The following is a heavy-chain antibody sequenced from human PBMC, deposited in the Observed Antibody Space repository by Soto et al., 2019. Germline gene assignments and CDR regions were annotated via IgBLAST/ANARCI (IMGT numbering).Heavy chain of an antibody. J-gene: IGHJ3*02. D-gene: IGHD3-22*01. CDR1: GDSINSDNYY. CDR2: IYYRGNT. V-gene: IGHV4-39*07. Sequence: SETLYLTCSVSGDSINSDNYYWVLIRQPPGKGLEWIGSIYYRGNTYYNPSLKTRVTISLDTSKNQFSLKLSSVTAADTAVYYCASDSRGARGYDSSGYGAFDIWGQGTMVTVSS. CDR3: ASDSRGARGYDSSGYGAFDI.